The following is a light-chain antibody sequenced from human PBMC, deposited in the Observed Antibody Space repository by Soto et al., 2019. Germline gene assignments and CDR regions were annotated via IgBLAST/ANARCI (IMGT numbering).Light chain of an antibody. CDR2: GAS. CDR1: QSVSSNY. Sequence: ETVLAQSPGTLSLSPGEGATLSCRASQSVSSNYLAWYQPKPGQAPRLLIDGASTRATGIPDRFSGSGSETDFTLTIRRLEPEDFAVYYCQQYGTSPRTFGQGTKVDI. CDR3: QQYGTSPRT. J-gene: IGKJ1*01. V-gene: IGKV3-20*01.